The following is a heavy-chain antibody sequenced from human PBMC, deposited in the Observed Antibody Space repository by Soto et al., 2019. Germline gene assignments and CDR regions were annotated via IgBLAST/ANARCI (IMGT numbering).Heavy chain of an antibody. CDR2: ISSSSSTL. CDR1: GFTFSSYS. Sequence: EVQLVESGGGLVQPGGSLRLSCAASGFTFSSYSMNWVRQAPGKGLEWVSYISSSSSTLYYADSVKGRFTISRDNAKNSLYLQMNSLRDEDTAVYYCARVVKGFLESYGMDVWGQGTTVTVSS. D-gene: IGHD3-3*01. J-gene: IGHJ6*02. V-gene: IGHV3-48*02. CDR3: ARVVKGFLESYGMDV.